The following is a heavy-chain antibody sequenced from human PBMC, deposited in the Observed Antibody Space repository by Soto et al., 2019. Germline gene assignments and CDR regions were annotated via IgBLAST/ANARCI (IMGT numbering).Heavy chain of an antibody. CDR2: IGTAGDT. D-gene: IGHD5-18*01. CDR1: GFTFSSYD. V-gene: IGHV3-13*01. CDR3: AIATAMGIYYYGMDV. J-gene: IGHJ6*02. Sequence: EVQLVESGGGLVQPGGSLRLSCAASGFTFSSYDMHWVRQATGKGLEWVSAIGTAGDTYYPGSVKGRFTISRENAKNSLYLQMNSLRAGDTAVYYCAIATAMGIYYYGMDVWGQGTTVTVSS.